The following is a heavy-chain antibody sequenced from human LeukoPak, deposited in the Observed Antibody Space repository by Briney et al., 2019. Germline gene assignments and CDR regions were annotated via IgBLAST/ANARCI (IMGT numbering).Heavy chain of an antibody. CDR1: GGSISSGGYY. J-gene: IGHJ4*02. D-gene: IGHD3-22*01. Sequence: PSETLSLTCTVSGGSISSGGYYWSWIRQHPGKGLEWIGYIYYSGSTYYNPSLKSRVTISVDTSKNQFSLKLSSVTAADTAVYYCARVGGYYDSSGYLTRDFDYWGQGTLVTVSS. CDR3: ARVGGYYDSSGYLTRDFDY. CDR2: IYYSGST. V-gene: IGHV4-31*03.